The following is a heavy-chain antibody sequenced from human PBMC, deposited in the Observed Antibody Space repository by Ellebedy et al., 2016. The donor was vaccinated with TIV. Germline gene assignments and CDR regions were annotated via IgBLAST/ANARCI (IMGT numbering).Heavy chain of an antibody. V-gene: IGHV3-23*01. J-gene: IGHJ2*01. CDR1: GFLFSRHA. CDR3: TRRKSRAEDL. CDR2: INDGDGHT. Sequence: GESLKISCAASGFLFSRHAITWVRQAPGKGLEWVSAINDGDGHTFYADSVKGRFIISRDNSKSTLYLQMSSLRAEDTALYYCTRRKSRAEDLWGRGTLVTVSS.